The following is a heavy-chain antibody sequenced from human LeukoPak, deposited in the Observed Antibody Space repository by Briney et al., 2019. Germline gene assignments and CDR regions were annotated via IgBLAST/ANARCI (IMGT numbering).Heavy chain of an antibody. CDR2: INHSGST. J-gene: IGHJ4*02. CDR1: GGSFSGYY. V-gene: IGHV4-34*01. Sequence: PSETLSLTCAVYGGSFSGYYWSWIRQPPGKGLEWIGEINHSGSTNYNPSLKSRVTISVDTSKNQFSLKLSSVTAADTAVYYCAGAPRTLITMVRGSVFDYWGQGTLVTVSS. D-gene: IGHD3-10*01. CDR3: AGAPRTLITMVRGSVFDY.